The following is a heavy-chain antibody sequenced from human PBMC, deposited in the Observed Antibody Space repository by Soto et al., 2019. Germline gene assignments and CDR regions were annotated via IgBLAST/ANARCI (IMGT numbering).Heavy chain of an antibody. CDR1: GYTFTSYY. CDR3: ARVTVTKRTFDY. CDR2: INPSGGST. V-gene: IGHV1-46*01. D-gene: IGHD4-17*01. Sequence: ASVKVSCKASGYTFTSYYIHWVRQARGQGLEWMGIINPSGGSTSYPQNFQGRVTMTTYTSTSTVYMELSSLRSEDTAVYYCARVTVTKRTFDYWGQGTLVTVSS. J-gene: IGHJ4*02.